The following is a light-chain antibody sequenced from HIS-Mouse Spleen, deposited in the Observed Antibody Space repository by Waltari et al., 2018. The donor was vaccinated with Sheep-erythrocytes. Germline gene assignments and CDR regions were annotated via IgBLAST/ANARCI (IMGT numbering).Light chain of an antibody. CDR3: YSTDSSGNHRV. Sequence: SYELTQPPSVSVSPGQTARITCSGDALPKKYAYWYQQKSGQAPVLVIYEDSKLPSGIPERFPGSSSGTMATLTISGAQVEDEADYYCYSTDSSGNHRVFGTGTKVTVL. CDR2: EDS. V-gene: IGLV3-10*01. CDR1: ALPKKY. J-gene: IGLJ1*01.